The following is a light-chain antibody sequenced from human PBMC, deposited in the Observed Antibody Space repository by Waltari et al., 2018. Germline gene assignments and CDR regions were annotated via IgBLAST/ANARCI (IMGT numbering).Light chain of an antibody. CDR2: LGS. CDR1: QSLLHSNGYNY. V-gene: IGKV2-28*01. CDR3: MQALQTRYT. J-gene: IGKJ2*01. Sequence: DIVMTQYPLSLPVTPGEPASISCRSSQSLLHSNGYNYLDWYRQKPGQSPQLLIYLGSNRASGVPDRFSGSGSGTDFTLKISRVEAEDVGVYYCMQALQTRYTFGQGTKLEIK.